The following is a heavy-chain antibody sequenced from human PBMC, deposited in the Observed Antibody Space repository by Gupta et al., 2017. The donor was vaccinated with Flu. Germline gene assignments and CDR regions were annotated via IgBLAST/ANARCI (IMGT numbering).Heavy chain of an antibody. CDR1: AYIFAHYW. CDR3: ARHPSRISCRGGSCPFDP. J-gene: IGHJ5*02. CDR2: IDPSDSYT. V-gene: IGHV5-10-1*01. Sequence: DVQLVQSGATVKKPGESLRISCKGPAYIFAHYWIRWVRQMPGKGLEWMGRIDPSDSYTSYGPSFQGHIIISSDKSISTAYLQWSALKASDTAIYYCARHPSRISCRGGSCPFDPWGQGTLVTVSS. D-gene: IGHD2-15*01.